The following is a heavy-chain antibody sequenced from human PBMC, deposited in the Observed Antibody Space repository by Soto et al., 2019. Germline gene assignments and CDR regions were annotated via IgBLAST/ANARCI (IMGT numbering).Heavy chain of an antibody. V-gene: IGHV1-69*13. Sequence: SVKVSCKASGGTFSSYAISWVRQAPGQGLEWMGGIIPIYATANYAQKFQGRVTITADESTLTAYMELSSLRSEDTAVYYCAAGIAARYYYYGMDVWGQGTTVTVSS. CDR1: GGTFSSYA. CDR3: AAGIAARYYYYGMDV. CDR2: IIPIYATA. J-gene: IGHJ6*02. D-gene: IGHD6-6*01.